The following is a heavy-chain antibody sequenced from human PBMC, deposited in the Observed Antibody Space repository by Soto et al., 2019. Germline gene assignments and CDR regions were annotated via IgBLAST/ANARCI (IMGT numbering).Heavy chain of an antibody. CDR3: RGGLEPFDH. J-gene: IGHJ4*02. V-gene: IGHV3-74*01. Sequence: AGGSLRLSCAASGFTFGNYWMHWVRQAPGKGLVWVSRISDYGRINYADSVKDRFIISRDDARSELYLQLNDLRVEDTATYCARGGLEPFDHWGQGALVTVSS. CDR1: GFTFGNYW. D-gene: IGHD1-1*01. CDR2: ISDYGRI.